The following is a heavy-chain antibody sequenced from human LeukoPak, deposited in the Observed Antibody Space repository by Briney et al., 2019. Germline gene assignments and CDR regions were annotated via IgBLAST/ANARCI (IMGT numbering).Heavy chain of an antibody. CDR2: INPNSGGT. CDR1: GYTFTGYY. J-gene: IGHJ4*02. V-gene: IGHV1-2*06. D-gene: IGHD3-22*01. CDR3: ARGKWNYDSSGYTDY. Sequence: ASVKVSCKASGYTFTGYYMHWVRQAPGQGLEWMGRINPNSGGTNYAQKFQGRVTMTRDTSISTAYMELSRLRSDDTAVYYCARGKWNYDSSGYTDYWGQGTLVTVSS.